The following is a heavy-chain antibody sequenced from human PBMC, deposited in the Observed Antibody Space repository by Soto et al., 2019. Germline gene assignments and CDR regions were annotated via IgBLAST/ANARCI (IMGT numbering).Heavy chain of an antibody. CDR3: ARDSAFQDCGGACSPRTPYYYYGMDV. Sequence: PSETLSLTCTVSGGSISSYYWSWIRQPPGKGLEWIGYIYYSGSTNYNPSLKSRVTISVDTSKNQFSLKLSSVTAADTAVYYCARDSAFQDCGGACSPRTPYYYYGMDVWGQGTTVTVSS. J-gene: IGHJ6*02. D-gene: IGHD2-21*02. CDR2: IYYSGST. CDR1: GGSISSYY. V-gene: IGHV4-59*01.